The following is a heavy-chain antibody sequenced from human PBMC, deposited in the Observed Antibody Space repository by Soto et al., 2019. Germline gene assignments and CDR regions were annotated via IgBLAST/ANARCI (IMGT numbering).Heavy chain of an antibody. CDR1: GGSFSGYY. J-gene: IGHJ3*02. V-gene: IGHV4-34*01. D-gene: IGHD3-3*01. CDR2: INHSGST. Sequence: SETLSLTCAVYGGSFSGYYWSWIRQPPGKGLEWIGEINHSGSTNYNPSLKSRVTISVDTSKNQFSLKLSSVTAADTAVYYCARIHLFWSGYYTGSAFDIWGQGTMVTVSS. CDR3: ARIHLFWSGYYTGSAFDI.